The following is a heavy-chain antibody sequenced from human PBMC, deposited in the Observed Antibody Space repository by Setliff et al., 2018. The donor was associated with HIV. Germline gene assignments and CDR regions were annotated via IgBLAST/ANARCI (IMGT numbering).Heavy chain of an antibody. CDR3: ATGLLGGSSWFGGIYFDQ. Sequence: ASVKVSCKASGYTFTSYYMHWVRQAPGQGLEWMGVINPGGGSTTYAQKFQGRVTLTEDTSTDTAYMELSSLRSEDTAVYYCATGLLGGSSWFGGIYFDQWGQGTLVTVSS. CDR2: INPGGGST. V-gene: IGHV1-46*01. D-gene: IGHD3-10*01. J-gene: IGHJ4*02. CDR1: GYTFTSYY.